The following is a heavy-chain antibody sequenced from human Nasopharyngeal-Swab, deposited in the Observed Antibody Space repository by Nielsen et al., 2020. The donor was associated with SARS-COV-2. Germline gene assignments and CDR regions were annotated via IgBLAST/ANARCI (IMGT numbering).Heavy chain of an antibody. D-gene: IGHD3-3*01. CDR3: ARDGLDYDFWSAYFMDV. CDR2: ISSSSSYI. Sequence: GASLKISYAASGFTFNNYNFNWVRQAPGKGLEWVSSISSSSSYIYYADSVKGRFTISRDNAKNSLYLQMNSLRAEDTAVYYCARDGLDYDFWSAYFMDVWGQGTTVTVSS. V-gene: IGHV3-21*01. J-gene: IGHJ6*02. CDR1: GFTFNNYN.